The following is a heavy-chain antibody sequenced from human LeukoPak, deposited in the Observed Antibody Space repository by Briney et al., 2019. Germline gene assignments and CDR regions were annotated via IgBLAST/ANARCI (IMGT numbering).Heavy chain of an antibody. CDR2: IYPGDSDT. Sequence: GESLKISCKGSGYSFTSYWIGWVRQMLGKGLGWMGIIYPGDSDTRYNPSFRGQATISADKSISTAYLQWSSLKASDTAMYYCARLGAEDYYYYMDVWGKGTKVTISS. V-gene: IGHV5-51*01. D-gene: IGHD3-3*01. CDR3: ARLGAEDYYYYMDV. J-gene: IGHJ6*03. CDR1: GYSFTSYW.